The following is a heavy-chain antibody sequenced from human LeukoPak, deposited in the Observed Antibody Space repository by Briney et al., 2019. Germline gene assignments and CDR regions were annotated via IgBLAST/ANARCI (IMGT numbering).Heavy chain of an antibody. J-gene: IGHJ4*02. Sequence: GGSLRLSCAASGFTFSNYAMTWVCQAPGKGLEWVSSFTATGGRTYYADSVKGRFTISRDNSKNTLYLLLNSLRAEDTARYFCAKGRLDPNLVLDYWGQGTLVTVSS. CDR3: AKGRLDPNLVLDY. D-gene: IGHD2-8*02. CDR1: GFTFSNYA. CDR2: FTATGGRT. V-gene: IGHV3-23*01.